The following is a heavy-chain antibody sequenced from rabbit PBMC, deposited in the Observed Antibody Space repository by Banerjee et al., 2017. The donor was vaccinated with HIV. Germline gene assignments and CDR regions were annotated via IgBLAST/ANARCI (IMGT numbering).Heavy chain of an antibody. CDR2: IYAATGRT. J-gene: IGHJ4*01. V-gene: IGHV1S43*01. CDR1: GFSFSSTFW. Sequence: QQQLEESGGGLVKPGGTLTLTCTASGFSFSSTFWMCWVRQPPGKGLEWIGCIYAATGRTWYMSWVNGRFTVSRSTSLNTMDLKMTSLTVADTATYFCVKSISSVSSYGELWGPGTLVTVS. CDR3: VKSISSVSSYGEL. D-gene: IGHD8-1*01.